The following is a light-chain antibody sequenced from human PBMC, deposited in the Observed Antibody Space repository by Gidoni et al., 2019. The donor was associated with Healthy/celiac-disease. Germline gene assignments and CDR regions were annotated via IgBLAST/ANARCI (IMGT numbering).Light chain of an antibody. Sequence: QSVLTQPPSASRTPGQTITISCSESTSHIGSNPVNWYQHIPGASPKLLIDSKSQRPSGVPDRFSGSKSGTSASLAISDLQSEDEADYYCATWVDRLNGLTFGGGTKLTVL. CDR2: SKS. V-gene: IGLV1-44*01. CDR3: ATWVDRLNGLT. J-gene: IGLJ2*01. CDR1: TSHIGSNP.